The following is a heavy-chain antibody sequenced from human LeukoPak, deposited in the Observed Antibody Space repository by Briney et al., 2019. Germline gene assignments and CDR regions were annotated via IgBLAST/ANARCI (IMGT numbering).Heavy chain of an antibody. CDR3: ARDGLDALDI. CDR2: ISSSSSTI. J-gene: IGHJ3*02. V-gene: IGHV3-48*01. Sequence: PGGSLRLSCAASGFTFSSYSMNWVRQAPGKGLEWVSYISSSSSTIYYADSVKGRFTISRDNAKNSLCLQMNSLRAEDTAVYYCARDGLDALDIWGQGTMVTVSS. CDR1: GFTFSSYS.